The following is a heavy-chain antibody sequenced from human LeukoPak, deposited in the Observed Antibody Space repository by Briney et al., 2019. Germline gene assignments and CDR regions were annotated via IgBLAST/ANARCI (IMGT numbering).Heavy chain of an antibody. Sequence: GASVRVSCKASGGTFSSYAISWVRQAPGQGLEWMGGIIPIFGTANYAQKFQGRVTITADKSTSTAYMELSSLRSEDTAVYYCASSKGGNYDILTGYLDYWGQGTLVTVSS. D-gene: IGHD3-9*01. V-gene: IGHV1-69*06. CDR2: IIPIFGTA. CDR3: ASSKGGNYDILTGYLDY. CDR1: GGTFSSYA. J-gene: IGHJ4*02.